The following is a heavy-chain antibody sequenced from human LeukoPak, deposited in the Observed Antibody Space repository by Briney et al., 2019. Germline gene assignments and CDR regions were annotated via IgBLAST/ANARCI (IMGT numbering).Heavy chain of an antibody. CDR3: AREGN. J-gene: IGHJ1*01. Sequence: GGSLRLSCVVSGFSFRNYWMSRVRQAPGKGLEWVVNIKEDGTVKNYVDSVKGRFTISRENAQNSLYLQMDNLRAEDTAVYYCAREGNWGQDSLVSVSS. CDR2: IKEDGTVK. CDR1: GFSFRNYW. V-gene: IGHV3-7*01.